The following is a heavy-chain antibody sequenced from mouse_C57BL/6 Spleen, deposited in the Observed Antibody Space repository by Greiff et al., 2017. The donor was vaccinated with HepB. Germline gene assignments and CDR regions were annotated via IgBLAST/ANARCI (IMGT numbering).Heavy chain of an antibody. D-gene: IGHD1-1*01. J-gene: IGHJ2*01. CDR3: ARNFYYGSSFDY. CDR2: INPSSGYT. V-gene: IGHV1-4*01. Sequence: QVHVKQSGAELARPGASVKMSCKASGYTFTSYTMHWVKQRPGQGLEWIGYINPSSGYTKYNQKFKDKATLTADKSSSTAYMQLSSLTSVDSAVYYCARNFYYGSSFDYWGQGTTLTVSS. CDR1: GYTFTSYT.